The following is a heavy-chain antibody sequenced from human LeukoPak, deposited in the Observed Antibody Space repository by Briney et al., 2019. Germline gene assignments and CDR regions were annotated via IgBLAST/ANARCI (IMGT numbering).Heavy chain of an antibody. CDR1: GGSISSYY. V-gene: IGHV4-4*07. CDR2: INTSGST. J-gene: IGHJ6*03. Sequence: RTSETLSLTCTVSGGSISSYYWSWIRQPAGKGLEWIGRINTSGSTNYNPSLKSRVTMSVDTSKNQFSLKLSSVTAADTAVYYCAREGVGYSYHYYMDVWGKGTTVTVSS. CDR3: AREGVGYSYHYYMDV. D-gene: IGHD2-8*01.